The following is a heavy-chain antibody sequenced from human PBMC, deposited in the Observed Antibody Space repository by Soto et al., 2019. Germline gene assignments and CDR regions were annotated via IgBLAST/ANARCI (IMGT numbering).Heavy chain of an antibody. CDR2: ISGGGGTT. CDR3: AKGKVAYDNSGLQYFYYFPMNV. J-gene: IGHJ6*02. V-gene: IGHV3-23*01. D-gene: IGHD3-22*01. Sequence: GGSLRLSCAASEFTFSSYAMNWVRQAPGKGLEWVSVISGGGGTTYYADSVKGRFRISRDNSKNTLYLQMNSLRIEDTAVYYCAKGKVAYDNSGLQYFYYFPMNVWGQGTTVTVSS. CDR1: EFTFSSYA.